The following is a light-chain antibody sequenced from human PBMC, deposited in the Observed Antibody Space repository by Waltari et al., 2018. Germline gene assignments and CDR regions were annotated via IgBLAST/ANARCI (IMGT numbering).Light chain of an antibody. J-gene: IGKJ4*01. CDR1: ESLLYTSNNQNF. V-gene: IGKV4-1*01. CDR2: WAS. CDR3: QQYYTSPLT. Sequence: DIVMTQSPESLAVSLGERATITCRSSESLLYTSNNQNFLAWYQRKAGQPPKLLFYWASVRESGVPDRFSASGSGTDFILSISSLQAEDVAVYYCQQYYTSPLTFGGGTKAEIK.